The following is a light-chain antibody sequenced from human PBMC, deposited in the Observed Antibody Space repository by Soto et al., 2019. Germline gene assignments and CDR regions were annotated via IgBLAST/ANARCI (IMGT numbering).Light chain of an antibody. Sequence: IQLTQSPSFLSASVGDRVTMTCRASQGISTYLAWYQQKPGKAPKLLIYAASTLQSGVPSRFSGSGSGTEFALAISSLQPEDFATYYCQQLITYPQTFGQGTKVEIK. V-gene: IGKV1-9*01. CDR1: QGISTY. CDR2: AAS. CDR3: QQLITYPQT. J-gene: IGKJ1*01.